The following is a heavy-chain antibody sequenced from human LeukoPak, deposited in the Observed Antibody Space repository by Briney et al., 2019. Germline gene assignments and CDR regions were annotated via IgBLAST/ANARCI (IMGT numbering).Heavy chain of an antibody. V-gene: IGHV4-30-4*08. CDR2: IYYSGST. D-gene: IGHD3-22*01. CDR1: GGSISSGDYY. J-gene: IGHJ4*02. CDR3: ARAALINVYYYNSSGGFDY. Sequence: SETLSLTCTVSGGSISSGDYYWSWIRQPPGKGLEWIGYIYYSGSTYYNPSLKSRVTISVDTSKNQFSLKLSSVTAADTAVYYWARAALINVYYYNSSGGFDYWGQETLVTVSS.